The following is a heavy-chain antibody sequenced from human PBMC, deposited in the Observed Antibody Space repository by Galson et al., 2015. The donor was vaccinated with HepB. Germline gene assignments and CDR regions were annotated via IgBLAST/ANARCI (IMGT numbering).Heavy chain of an antibody. J-gene: IGHJ6*02. CDR3: ARAMVRGTHGLDV. Sequence: QSGAEVKKPGESLKISCQGSRNSFTGYWIAWVRQMPGKGLEWMGIIYPGDSDAKYSPSFQGHVTFSADKSTTTAYLQWSSLTVADSAIYYCARAMVRGTHGLDVWGQGTTVTVSS. CDR1: RNSFTGYW. V-gene: IGHV5-51*01. D-gene: IGHD3-10*01. CDR2: IYPGDSDA.